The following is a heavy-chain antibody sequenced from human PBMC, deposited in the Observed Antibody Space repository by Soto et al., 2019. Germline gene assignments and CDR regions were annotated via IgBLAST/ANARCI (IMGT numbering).Heavy chain of an antibody. Sequence: QVQLQQWGAGLVKPSETLSLSCAVYGQSFSGHSWAWIRQPPGKGLGWIGEINDSGSTYYNPSLKSRVTISTDTSKNQFSLKLSSVSAADTAAYFCARGSGIVALPGELEDVNYDYWGQGTLVNVSS. CDR1: GQSFSGHS. J-gene: IGHJ4*02. CDR3: ARGSGIVALPGELEDVNYDY. D-gene: IGHD1-1*01. V-gene: IGHV4-34*01. CDR2: INDSGST.